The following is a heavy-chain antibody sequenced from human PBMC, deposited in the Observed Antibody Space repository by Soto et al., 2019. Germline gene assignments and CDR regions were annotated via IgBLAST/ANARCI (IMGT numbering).Heavy chain of an antibody. J-gene: IGHJ4*02. D-gene: IGHD6-19*01. CDR3: ARDRGAVAGQYFDY. CDR2: IRSSGTSA. V-gene: IGHV3-11*05. Sequence: QVQLEESGGGLVKPGGSLRPSCAASGFTFSAVYMSWIRQAPNKGLEYISYIRSSGTSANYADSVKGRVTISRDNAKNPLYRQMNSLRAEDTAVYYCARDRGAVAGQYFDYWGQGALVTVSS. CDR1: GFTFSAVY.